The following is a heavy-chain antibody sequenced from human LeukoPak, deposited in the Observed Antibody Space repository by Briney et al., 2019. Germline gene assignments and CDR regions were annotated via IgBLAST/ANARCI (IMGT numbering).Heavy chain of an antibody. CDR2: ISGSGGST. D-gene: IGHD5-18*01. V-gene: IGHV3-23*01. J-gene: IGHJ4*02. CDR1: GFTFSSYA. Sequence: PGGSLRLSCAASGFTFSSYAMSWVRQAPGKGLEWVSAISGSGGSTYYADSVKGRFTISRDNSKNTLYLQMNSLRAEDTAVYYCAKDLSVDTAMPYRGLYWGQGTLVTVSS. CDR3: AKDLSVDTAMPYRGLY.